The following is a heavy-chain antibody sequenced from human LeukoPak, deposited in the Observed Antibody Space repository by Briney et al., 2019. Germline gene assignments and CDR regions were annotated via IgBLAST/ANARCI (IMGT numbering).Heavy chain of an antibody. V-gene: IGHV1-2*02. D-gene: IGHD7-27*01. Sequence: ASVKVSCKASGYTFTGYYMHWVRQAPGQGLEWMGWINPNSGGTNYAQEFQGRVTMTRDTCISTAYMERSRLRSDDTAVYYCARVMALDWGSLDYWGQGTLVTVSS. CDR3: ARVMALDWGSLDY. J-gene: IGHJ4*02. CDR1: GYTFTGYY. CDR2: INPNSGGT.